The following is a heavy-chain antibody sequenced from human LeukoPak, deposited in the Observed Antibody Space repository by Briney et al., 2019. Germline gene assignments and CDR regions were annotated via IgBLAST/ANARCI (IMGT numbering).Heavy chain of an antibody. CDR3: AKVGISSSCLDY. CDR1: GFTFSSYG. CDR2: ISYDGSNK. J-gene: IGHJ4*02. V-gene: IGHV3-30*18. D-gene: IGHD2-2*01. Sequence: GGSLRLSCAASGFTFSSYGMHWVRQAPGKGLEWVAVISYDGSNKYYADSVKGRLTISRDNSKNTLYLQMNSLRAEDTAVYYCAKVGISSSCLDYWGQGTLVTVSS.